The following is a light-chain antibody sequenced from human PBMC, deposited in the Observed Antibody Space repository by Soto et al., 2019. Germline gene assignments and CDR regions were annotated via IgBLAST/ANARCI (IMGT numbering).Light chain of an antibody. CDR3: QQYGGSPTT. V-gene: IGKV3-20*01. Sequence: IVLTQSPGTLSLSPGERATLSCRASQSVDSDFLAWYQQKPGQAPRLLTSGASTRAAAIPDRFSGSGSGTDFTLTVSRLEPEDSAVYYCQQYGGSPTTFGQGTRLEIK. J-gene: IGKJ5*01. CDR2: GAS. CDR1: QSVDSDF.